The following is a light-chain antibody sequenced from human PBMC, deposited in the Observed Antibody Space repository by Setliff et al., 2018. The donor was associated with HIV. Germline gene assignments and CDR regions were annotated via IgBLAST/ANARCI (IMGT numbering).Light chain of an antibody. J-gene: IGLJ1*01. CDR3: CSYADSYTSLYV. V-gene: IGLV2-11*01. CDR2: DDT. CDR1: SSDVGSYNY. Sequence: QSALTQPRSVSGSPGQSVTISCTGTSSDVGSYNYVSWYQHHPDKAPKVMIYDDTKRPSGVPDRFSGSKSGNTASLTISGLQTEDEADYYCCSYADSYTSLYVFGTGTK.